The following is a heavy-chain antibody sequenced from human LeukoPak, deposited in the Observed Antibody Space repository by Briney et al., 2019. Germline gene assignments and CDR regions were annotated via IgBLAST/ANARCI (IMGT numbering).Heavy chain of an antibody. Sequence: SETLSLTCTVSGGSISSGGYYWSWIRQHPGKGLEWIGYIYYSGSTYYNPSLKSRVTISVDTSKNQFSLKLSPVTAADTAVYYCARVDASPYSSSWYFDYWGQGTLVTVSS. CDR1: GGSISSGGYY. CDR2: IYYSGST. CDR3: ARVDASPYSSSWYFDY. V-gene: IGHV4-31*03. J-gene: IGHJ4*02. D-gene: IGHD6-13*01.